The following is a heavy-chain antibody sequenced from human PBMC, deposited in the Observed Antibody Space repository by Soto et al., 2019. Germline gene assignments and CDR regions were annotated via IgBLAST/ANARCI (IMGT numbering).Heavy chain of an antibody. V-gene: IGHV3-23*01. Sequence: GGSLRLSCAASGFTFSSYAMSWVRQAPGKGLEWVSAISGSGGSTYYADSVKGRFTISRDNSKNSLYLQMNSLRAEDTAVYYCARYYSSYYYYMDVWGKGTTVTVSS. J-gene: IGHJ6*03. CDR3: ARYYSSYYYYMDV. CDR1: GFTFSSYA. CDR2: ISGSGGST. D-gene: IGHD4-4*01.